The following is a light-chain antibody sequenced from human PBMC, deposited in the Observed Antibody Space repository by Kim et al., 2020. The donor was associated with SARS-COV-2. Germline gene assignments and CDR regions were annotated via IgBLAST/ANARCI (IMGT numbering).Light chain of an antibody. V-gene: IGLV2-8*01. CDR3: SSYAGSNNLV. J-gene: IGLJ2*01. CDR1: SSDVGGYNY. Sequence: QSALTQPPSASGSPGQSVTISCTGTSSDVGGYNYVSWYQQSPGKAPKLMIYEVSRRPSGVPDRFSGSKSGNTASLTVSGLQAEDEADYYCSSYAGSNNLVFGGGTQLTVL. CDR2: EVS.